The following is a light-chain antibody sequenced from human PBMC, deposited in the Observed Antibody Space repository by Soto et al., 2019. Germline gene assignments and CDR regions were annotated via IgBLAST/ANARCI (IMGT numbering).Light chain of an antibody. V-gene: IGKV1-5*03. J-gene: IGKJ1*01. Sequence: DIQMTQSPSTLYASVGDRVTITCRASQTISSWLAWYQQKPGKAPKLLIYKASYLKSGVPSRFSGSGSGTEFTLTINNLQPDDFASYYCQQYNGYSRTFGQGTKVDIK. CDR3: QQYNGYSRT. CDR1: QTISSW. CDR2: KAS.